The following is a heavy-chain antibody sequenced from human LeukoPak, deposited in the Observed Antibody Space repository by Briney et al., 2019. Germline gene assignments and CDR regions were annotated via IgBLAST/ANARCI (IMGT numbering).Heavy chain of an antibody. CDR3: AKDFSVGVTMIRGPFDP. CDR1: GFTVSSNY. CDR2: ISGSGGST. V-gene: IGHV3-23*01. Sequence: GGSLRLSCAASGFTVSSNYMSWVRQAPGKGLEWVSGISGSGGSTYYADSMKGRFTISRDNSKNTLYLQINSLRAEDTAVYYCAKDFSVGVTMIRGPFDPWGQGTLVTVSS. J-gene: IGHJ5*02. D-gene: IGHD3-10*01.